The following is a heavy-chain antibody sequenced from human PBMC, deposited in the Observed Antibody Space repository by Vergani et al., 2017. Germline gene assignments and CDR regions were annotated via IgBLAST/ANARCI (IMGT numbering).Heavy chain of an antibody. CDR1: GFTVSSNY. V-gene: IGHV3-53*01. CDR3: ARAKPNIVATEYDY. CDR2: IYSGGST. D-gene: IGHD5-12*01. J-gene: IGHJ4*02. Sequence: EVQLVESGGGLVKPGGSLRLSCAASGFTVSSNYMSWVRQAPGKGLEWVSVIYSGGSTYYADSVKGRFTISRDNSKNTLYLQMNSLRAEDTAVYYCARAKPNIVATEYDYWGQGTLVTVSS.